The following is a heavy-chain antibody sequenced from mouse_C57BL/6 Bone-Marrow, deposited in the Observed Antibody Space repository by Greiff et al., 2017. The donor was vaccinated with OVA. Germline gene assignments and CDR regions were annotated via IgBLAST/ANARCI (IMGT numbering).Heavy chain of an antibody. CDR2: ISYDGSN. CDR1: GYSITSGYY. V-gene: IGHV3-6*01. D-gene: IGHD1-1*01. Sequence: EVKLMESGPGLVKPSQSLSLTCSVTGYSITSGYYWNWIRQFPGNKLEWMGYISYDGSNNYNPSLKNRISITRDTSKNQFFLKLNSVTTEDTATYYCARRRYGSSLYYFDYWGQGTTLTVSS. J-gene: IGHJ2*01. CDR3: ARRRYGSSLYYFDY.